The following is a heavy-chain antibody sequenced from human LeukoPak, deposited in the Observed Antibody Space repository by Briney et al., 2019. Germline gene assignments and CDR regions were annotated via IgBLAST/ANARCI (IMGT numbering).Heavy chain of an antibody. CDR1: GFTFSNYA. CDR3: AKHHSGLRYDY. D-gene: IGHD4-17*01. J-gene: IGHJ4*02. Sequence: GGSLRLSCAASGFTFSNYAMSWVRQAPGKGLAWVSTISGGGASTYYADSVKGRFTISRDTSMNTLYLQMNSLRAGDTAIYYCAKHHSGLRYDYWGQGTLVTVSS. V-gene: IGHV3-23*01. CDR2: ISGGGAST.